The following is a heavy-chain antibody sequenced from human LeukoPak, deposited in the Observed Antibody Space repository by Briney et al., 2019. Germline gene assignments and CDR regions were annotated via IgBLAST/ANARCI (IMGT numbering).Heavy chain of an antibody. CDR2: VKSDGSST. D-gene: IGHD6-19*01. V-gene: IGHV3-74*01. J-gene: IGHJ4*02. CDR3: ARGGSGRSFDS. Sequence: PGGSLRLSCAASGFTFTNYWMHWVRQAPGKGLVWVSHVKSDGSSTSYADSVKGRFTISRDNAKNTLYLQMDSLRAEDTALYYCARGGSGRSFDSWGQGTLVTVSS. CDR1: GFTFTNYW.